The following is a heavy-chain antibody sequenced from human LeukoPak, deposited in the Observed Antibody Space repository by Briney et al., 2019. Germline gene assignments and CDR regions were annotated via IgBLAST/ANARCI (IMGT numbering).Heavy chain of an antibody. CDR2: INPNSGGT. CDR1: GYTFTGYY. CDR3: ATPYGSGSYLGY. V-gene: IGHV1-2*02. D-gene: IGHD3-10*01. J-gene: IGHJ4*02. Sequence: GASVKVSCKASGYTFTGYYMHWVRQAPGQGHEWMGWINPNSGGTNYAQKFQGRVTMTRDTSISTAYMELSRLRSDDTAVYYCATPYGSGSYLGYWGQGTLVTVSS.